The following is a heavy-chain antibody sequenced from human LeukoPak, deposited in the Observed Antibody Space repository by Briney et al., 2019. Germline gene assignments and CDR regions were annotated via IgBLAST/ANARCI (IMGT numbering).Heavy chain of an antibody. J-gene: IGHJ4*02. V-gene: IGHV3-23*01. Sequence: LPGGSLRLSCAASGFIFSSYAMSWVRHAPGKGLEWVSDISGSGTNTYYADSVKGRFTISRDYSSNTLYLQMNSLRAEDTALYYCAASAYYVAAADAYWGQGTLVTVSS. D-gene: IGHD3-22*01. CDR3: AASAYYVAAADAY. CDR1: GFIFSSYA. CDR2: ISGSGTNT.